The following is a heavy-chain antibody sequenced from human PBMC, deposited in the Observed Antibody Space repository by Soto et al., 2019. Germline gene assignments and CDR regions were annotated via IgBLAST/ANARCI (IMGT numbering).Heavy chain of an antibody. J-gene: IGHJ4*02. CDR3: ARGRYGDY. CDR1: GYTFTSYG. D-gene: IGHD1-1*01. V-gene: IGHV1-18*01. Sequence: QVHLVQSGAEVKKPGASVKVSCKASGYTFTSYGITWVRQAPGQGLEWMGWISAHNGNTDYAQKPQGRVIVTRDTSTSTAYMELRSLISDDTAVDSCARGRYGDYWGQGALVTVSS. CDR2: ISAHNGNT.